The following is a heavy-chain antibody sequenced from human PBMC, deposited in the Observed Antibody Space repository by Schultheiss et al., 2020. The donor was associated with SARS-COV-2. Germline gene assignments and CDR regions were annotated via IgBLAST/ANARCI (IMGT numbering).Heavy chain of an antibody. V-gene: IGHV3-13*01. CDR3: ARETFSSWKYYYYGMDV. CDR2: IGTAGDT. J-gene: IGHJ6*02. Sequence: GESMKISCAASGFTFSSYDMQWVRQATGKGLEWVSAIGTAGDTYYPGSVKGRFTISRENAKNSLYLQMNSLRAEDTAVYYCARETFSSWKYYYYGMDVWGQGTTVTVSS. CDR1: GFTFSSYD. D-gene: IGHD6-13*01.